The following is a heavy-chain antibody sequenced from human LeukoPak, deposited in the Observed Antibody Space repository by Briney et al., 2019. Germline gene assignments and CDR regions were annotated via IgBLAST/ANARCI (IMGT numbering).Heavy chain of an antibody. Sequence: SVKVSCKASGFTFTSSAMQRVRQARGQRLEWIGWIVVGSGNTNYAQKFQERVTITRDMSTSTAYMELSSLRSEDTAVYSCAAVIHYYAGSGYQDCWGQGTLVTVSS. CDR1: GFTFTSSA. V-gene: IGHV1-58*02. D-gene: IGHD3-22*01. CDR3: AAVIHYYAGSGYQDC. CDR2: IVVGSGNT. J-gene: IGHJ4*02.